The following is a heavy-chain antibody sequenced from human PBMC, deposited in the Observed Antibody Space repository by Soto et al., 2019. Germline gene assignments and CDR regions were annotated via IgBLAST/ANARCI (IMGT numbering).Heavy chain of an antibody. CDR2: ISYDGSNK. V-gene: IGHV3-30*18. CDR1: VFTFISYG. Sequence: GWSLRLSCAASVFTFISYGMHWVRQAPGKGLEWVAVISYDGSNKYYADSVKGRFTISRDNSKNTLYLQMNSLRAEDTAVYYCAKAMYYYDSSGYGPYYYYYGMDVWGQGTTVTVS. D-gene: IGHD3-22*01. CDR3: AKAMYYYDSSGYGPYYYYYGMDV. J-gene: IGHJ6*02.